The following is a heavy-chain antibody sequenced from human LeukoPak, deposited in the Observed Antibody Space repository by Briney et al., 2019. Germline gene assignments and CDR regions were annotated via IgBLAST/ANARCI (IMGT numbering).Heavy chain of an antibody. V-gene: IGHV3-9*03. CDR2: ISWNSGSI. CDR1: GFTFDDYA. J-gene: IGHJ2*01. Sequence: PGGSLRLSCAASGFTFDDYAMHWVRQAPGKGLEWVSGISWNSGSIGYADSVKGRFTISRDNAKNSLYLQMNSLRAEDMALYYCANSAPDYYDSSGRYWYFDLWGRGTLVTVSS. CDR3: ANSAPDYYDSSGRYWYFDL. D-gene: IGHD3-22*01.